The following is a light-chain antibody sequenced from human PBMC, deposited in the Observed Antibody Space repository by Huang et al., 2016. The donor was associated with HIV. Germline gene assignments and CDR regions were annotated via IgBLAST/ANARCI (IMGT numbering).Light chain of an antibody. J-gene: IGKJ2*01. CDR2: EAS. V-gene: IGKV1-5*03. CDR3: QQYNLYSFT. CDR1: QSICRW. Sequence: IQLTQSPSTLSASVGDRVTITCRASQSICRWLAWYQQKPGKAPQLLIYEASSLASGGPSRFSGSGSETEFTLTISTLQPDDSATYYCQQYNLYSFTFGQGTKLEIK.